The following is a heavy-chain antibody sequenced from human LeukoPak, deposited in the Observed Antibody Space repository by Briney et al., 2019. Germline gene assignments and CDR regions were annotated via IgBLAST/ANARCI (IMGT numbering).Heavy chain of an antibody. D-gene: IGHD2-21*01. CDR2: INHSGST. V-gene: IGHV4-34*01. Sequence: PSETLSLTCAVYGGSFSGYYWSWIRQPPGKGLEWIREINHSGSTNYNPSLKSRVTISVDTSKNQFSLKLSSVTAADTAVYYCASRYCGGDCYSDYWGQGTLVTVSS. J-gene: IGHJ4*02. CDR3: ASRYCGGDCYSDY. CDR1: GGSFSGYY.